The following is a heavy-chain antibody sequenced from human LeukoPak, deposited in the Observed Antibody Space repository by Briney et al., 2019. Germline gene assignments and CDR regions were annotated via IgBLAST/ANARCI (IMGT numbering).Heavy chain of an antibody. J-gene: IGHJ5*02. CDR1: GFTFSSYS. CDR3: ARGDPHADL. V-gene: IGHV3-48*04. Sequence: GGSLRLSCAASGFTFSSYSMTWVRQAPGKGLEWIADITISGHTKNYADSVKGRFTISRDSARTSLYLQMNSLRVEDTGVYFCARGDPHADLWGQGTLVTVSS. CDR2: ITISGHTK.